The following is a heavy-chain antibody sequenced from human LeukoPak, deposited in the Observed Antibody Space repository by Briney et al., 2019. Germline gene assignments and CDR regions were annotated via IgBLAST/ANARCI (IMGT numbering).Heavy chain of an antibody. Sequence: GGSLRLSCAASGFTFSSYAMSWVRQAPGKGLEWVSAISGSGGSTYYADSVKGRFTSSRNNTTNTLFLQMDNMRAEDTAEYYCARARITKKGVVNRIDYWGQGTLVTVSS. D-gene: IGHD3-10*01. V-gene: IGHV3-23*01. J-gene: IGHJ4*02. CDR1: GFTFSSYA. CDR3: ARARITKKGVVNRIDY. CDR2: ISGSGGST.